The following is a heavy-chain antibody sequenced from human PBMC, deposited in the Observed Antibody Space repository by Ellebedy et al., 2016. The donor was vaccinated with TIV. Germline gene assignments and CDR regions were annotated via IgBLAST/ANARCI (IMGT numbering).Heavy chain of an antibody. CDR2: IKQDGSEK. Sequence: GESLKISCAASGFTFSSYWMSWVRQAPGKGLEWLANIKQDGSEKYYVDSVKGRFTISKDNAKNSLYLQMNSLRAEDTAVYYWARGYASPNYWGQGTLVTVSS. CDR3: ARGYASPNY. CDR1: GFTFSSYW. D-gene: IGHD2-8*01. J-gene: IGHJ4*02. V-gene: IGHV3-7*01.